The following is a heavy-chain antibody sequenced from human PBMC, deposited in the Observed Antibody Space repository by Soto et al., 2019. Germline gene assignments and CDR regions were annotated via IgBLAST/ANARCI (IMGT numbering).Heavy chain of an antibody. CDR3: AKQQKDYYGLDV. J-gene: IGHJ6*02. CDR2: ISDAGGNT. CDR1: GFTFSSFA. V-gene: IGHV3-23*01. Sequence: PGGSLRLSCVASGFTFSSFAMSWVRQAPGKGLEWVSTISDAGGNTYNADSVKGRFTISRDNSRNTLYLQMNSLRAEDTAIYYCAKQQKDYYGLDVWGQGTTVTVSS.